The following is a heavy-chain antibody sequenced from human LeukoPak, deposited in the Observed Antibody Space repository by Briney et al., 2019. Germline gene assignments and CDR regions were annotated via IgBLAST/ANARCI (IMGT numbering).Heavy chain of an antibody. D-gene: IGHD3-22*01. Sequence: GASVKVSCKASGYTFTSYGISWVRQAPGQGLEWMGWISAYNGNTNYAQKLQGRVTMTTDTSTSTAYMELRSLRSDDTAVYYCAGAGGYYYDSSGYYALDYWGQGTLVTVSS. J-gene: IGHJ4*02. CDR1: GYTFTSYG. CDR2: ISAYNGNT. V-gene: IGHV1-18*01. CDR3: AGAGGYYYDSSGYYALDY.